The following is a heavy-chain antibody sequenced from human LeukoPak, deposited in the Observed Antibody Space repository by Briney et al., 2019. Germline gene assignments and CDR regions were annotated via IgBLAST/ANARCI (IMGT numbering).Heavy chain of an antibody. CDR2: INAYNGNT. CDR3: VSSIADYDGDGPDGPLDF. Sequence: ASVRVSCKASGYTANNYGISWVRQAPGQGLEWMGWINAYNGNTNYAPKFQGRVAMTRDTSTATAYLGLRGLTSDDTAVYYCVSSIADYDGDGPDGPLDFWGQGTQVTVSS. CDR1: GYTANNYG. V-gene: IGHV1-18*01. J-gene: IGHJ4*02. D-gene: IGHD3-22*01.